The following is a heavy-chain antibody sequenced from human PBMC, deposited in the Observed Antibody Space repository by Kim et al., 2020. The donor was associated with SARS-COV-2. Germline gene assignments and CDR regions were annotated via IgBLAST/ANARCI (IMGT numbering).Heavy chain of an antibody. Sequence: GGSLRLSCAASGFTFSSYAMSWVRQAPGKGLEWVSAISGSGGSTYYADSVKGRFTISRDNSKNTLYLQMNSLRAEDTAVYYCAKDIIAAAGTAIAFDIWGQGTMVTVSS. D-gene: IGHD6-13*01. CDR3: AKDIIAAAGTAIAFDI. CDR1: GFTFSSYA. J-gene: IGHJ3*02. CDR2: ISGSGGST. V-gene: IGHV3-23*01.